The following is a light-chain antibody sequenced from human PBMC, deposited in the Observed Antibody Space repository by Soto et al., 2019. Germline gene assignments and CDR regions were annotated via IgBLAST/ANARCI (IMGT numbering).Light chain of an antibody. CDR3: QQYNSYPLT. J-gene: IGKJ4*01. CDR1: QSFSSW. V-gene: IGKV1-5*03. CDR2: KAS. Sequence: DIQMTQSPSTLSASVGDRVTITCRASQSFSSWLAWYQQKPGKAPKLLIYKASTLESGVPSRFSGSGSGTEFTLTISSLQPDDFATYYCQQYNSYPLTFGGGTKVEIK.